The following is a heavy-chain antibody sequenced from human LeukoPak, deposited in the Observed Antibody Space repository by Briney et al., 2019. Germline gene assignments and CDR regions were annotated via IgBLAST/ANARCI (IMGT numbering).Heavy chain of an antibody. CDR2: IKKDGSEK. V-gene: IGHV3-7*01. D-gene: IGHD3-3*01. CDR1: GFTFSSYW. CDR3: AKDPRFLGDDTPDAFDI. J-gene: IGHJ3*02. Sequence: GGSLRLSCAASGFTFSSYWMSWVRQAPGKGLEWVANIKKDGSEKYYVDSVKGRFTISRDNAKTSLYLQMNSLRAEDTAVYYCAKDPRFLGDDTPDAFDIWGQGTMVTVSS.